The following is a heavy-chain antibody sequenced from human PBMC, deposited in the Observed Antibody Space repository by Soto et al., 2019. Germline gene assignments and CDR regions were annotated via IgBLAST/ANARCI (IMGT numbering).Heavy chain of an antibody. V-gene: IGHV3-7*01. CDR1: GFIFSTSW. CDR3: VRDHDLYVRHFRN. D-gene: IGHD1-1*01. CDR2: IKDDGSEI. J-gene: IGHJ1*01. Sequence: EVQLVESGGGLVQPGGSLRLSCAASGFIFSTSWMTWVRQAPGKGLEWVANIKDDGSEIYYVASVRGRFTISGDNARSTLYLQMNNLRAEDTAHYYCVRDHDLYVRHFRNWGQGTLVTVSS.